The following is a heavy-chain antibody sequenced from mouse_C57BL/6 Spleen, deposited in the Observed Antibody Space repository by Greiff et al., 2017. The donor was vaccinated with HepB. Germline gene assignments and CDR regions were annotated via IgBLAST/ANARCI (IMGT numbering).Heavy chain of an antibody. D-gene: IGHD1-1*01. Sequence: VQLVESGPGLVKPSQSLFLTCSITGFPITSGYYWIWIRQSPGKPLEWMGYITHSGETFYNPSLQSPISITRETSKNQFFLQLNSVTTEDTAMYYCAGDTDYYGSSLFAYWGQGTLVTVSA. CDR1: GFPITSGYY. V-gene: IGHV12-3*01. CDR3: AGDTDYYGSSLFAY. J-gene: IGHJ3*01. CDR2: ITHSGET.